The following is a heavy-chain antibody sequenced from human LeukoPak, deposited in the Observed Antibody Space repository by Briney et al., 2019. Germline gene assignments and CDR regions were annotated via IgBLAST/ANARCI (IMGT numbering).Heavy chain of an antibody. Sequence: SETLSLTCTVSSGSISSSSYYWGWIRQPPGKGLEWIGSIYYSGSTYYNPSLKSRVTISVDTSKSQFSLKLSSVTAADTAVYYCARTGPSILEWLYYFDYWGQGTLVTVSS. J-gene: IGHJ4*02. CDR2: IYYSGST. V-gene: IGHV4-39*01. CDR1: SGSISSSSYY. D-gene: IGHD3-3*01. CDR3: ARTGPSILEWLYYFDY.